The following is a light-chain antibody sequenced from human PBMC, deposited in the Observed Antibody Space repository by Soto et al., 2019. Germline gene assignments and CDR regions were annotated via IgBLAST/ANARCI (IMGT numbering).Light chain of an antibody. V-gene: IGKV1-5*03. CDR1: QTISSW. CDR2: KAS. J-gene: IGKJ1*01. Sequence: EIQMTQSPSTLSASVGDRVTITCRASQTISSWLAWYQAKPGKAPKLLIYKASNLGSGVPSRFSGGGSGTEFTLTISSLQPDYFATYSCQQYNTYWTFGQGTKVEIK. CDR3: QQYNTYWT.